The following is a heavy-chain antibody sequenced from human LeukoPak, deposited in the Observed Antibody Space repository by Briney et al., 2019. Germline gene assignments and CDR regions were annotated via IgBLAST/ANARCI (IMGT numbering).Heavy chain of an antibody. Sequence: SETLSLTCAVYGGSFSGYYWSWIRQPPGKGLEWIGEINHSGSTNYNPSLKSRVTISVDMSKNQFSLKLSSVTAADTAVYYCASHYDSSGYYSYYWGQGTLVTVSS. CDR2: INHSGST. J-gene: IGHJ4*02. CDR1: GGSFSGYY. V-gene: IGHV4-34*01. CDR3: ASHYDSSGYYSYY. D-gene: IGHD3-22*01.